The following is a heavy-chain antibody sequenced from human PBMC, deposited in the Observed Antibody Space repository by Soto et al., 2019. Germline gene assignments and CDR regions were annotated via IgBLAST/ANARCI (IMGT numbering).Heavy chain of an antibody. J-gene: IGHJ4*02. Sequence: SETLSLTCTVSGGSISSYYWSWIRQTPEKGLEWIGYIYYSGSTSYNPSLKSRVTISVDTSKNQFSLKLSSVTAADTAVYYCARDAPYYYDSSGYYDYWGQGTLVTVSS. CDR2: IYYSGST. CDR1: GGSISSYY. CDR3: ARDAPYYYDSSGYYDY. D-gene: IGHD3-22*01. V-gene: IGHV4-59*01.